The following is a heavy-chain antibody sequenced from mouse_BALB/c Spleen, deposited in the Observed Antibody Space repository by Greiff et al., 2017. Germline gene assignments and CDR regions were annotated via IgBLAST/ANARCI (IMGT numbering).Heavy chain of an antibody. CDR3: ARGYYGSSYGYFDV. J-gene: IGHJ1*01. V-gene: IGHV1S81*02. Sequence: QVQLQQPGAELVKPGASVKLSCKASGYTFTSYWMHWVKQRPGQGLEWIGEINPSNGRTNYNEKFKSKATLTVDKSSSTAYMELARLTSEDSAIYYCARGYYGSSYGYFDVWGAGTTVTVSS. D-gene: IGHD1-1*01. CDR1: GYTFTSYW. CDR2: INPSNGRT.